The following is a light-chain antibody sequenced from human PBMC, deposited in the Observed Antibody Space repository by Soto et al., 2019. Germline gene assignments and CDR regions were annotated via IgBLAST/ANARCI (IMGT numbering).Light chain of an antibody. CDR2: GAS. J-gene: IGKJ2*02. CDR3: QHYNTYSCA. Sequence: DIQMTQSPSTLSASVGDRVTITCRASQSVSNWLAWYQQKPGKAPRLLIHGASTLGGGVPSRFSGSGSGTEFTLTISSLQPYDFATYYCQHYNTYSCAFGQGTDVDIK. V-gene: IGKV1-5*01. CDR1: QSVSNW.